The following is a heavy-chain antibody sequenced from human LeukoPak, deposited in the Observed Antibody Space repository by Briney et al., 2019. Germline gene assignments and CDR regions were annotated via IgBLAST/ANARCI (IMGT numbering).Heavy chain of an antibody. CDR3: GGADGANSVGDV. D-gene: IGHD4-23*01. CDR2: INHSGST. CDR1: GGSFSDYY. V-gene: IGHV4-34*01. J-gene: IGHJ6*04. Sequence: KPSETLSLTCAVYGGSFSDYYWNWIRQPPGKGLEWIGEINHSGSTNYNPSLKSRVTISVDTSKSQFSLKLSSVTAADTAVYYCGGADGANSVGDVWGKGTTVTISS.